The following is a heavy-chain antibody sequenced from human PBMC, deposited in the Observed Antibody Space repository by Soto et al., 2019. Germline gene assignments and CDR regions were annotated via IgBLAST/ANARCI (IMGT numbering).Heavy chain of an antibody. V-gene: IGHV1-69*06. CDR2: IIPIFGTA. J-gene: IGHJ5*02. CDR3: ARLEGGTDP. Sequence: SVKVSCKASGGTFSSYAISWVRQAPGQGLAWMGGIIPIFGTANYGQKFQGRVTITADKSKRTAYMELSSLRSEDTAVYYLARLEGGTDPWGQGTLVTVSS. D-gene: IGHD1-1*01. CDR1: GGTFSSYA.